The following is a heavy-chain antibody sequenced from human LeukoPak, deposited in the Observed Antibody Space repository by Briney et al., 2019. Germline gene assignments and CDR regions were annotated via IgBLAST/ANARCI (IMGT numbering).Heavy chain of an antibody. CDR1: GFTFSSYS. Sequence: GGSLRLSCAASGFTFSSYSMNWVRQAPGKGLEWVSSISSSSSYIYYADSVKGRFTISRDNAKNSLYLQMNSLRAEDTAVYYCAKESREWVLVDYWGQGTLVTVSS. V-gene: IGHV3-21*01. D-gene: IGHD3-3*01. J-gene: IGHJ4*02. CDR2: ISSSSSYI. CDR3: AKESREWVLVDY.